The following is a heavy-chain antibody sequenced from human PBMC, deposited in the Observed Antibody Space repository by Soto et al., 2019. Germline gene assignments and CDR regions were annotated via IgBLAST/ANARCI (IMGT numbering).Heavy chain of an antibody. CDR1: GYSFTGYY. J-gene: IGHJ5*02. Sequence: GASVKVSCKASGYSFTGYYMHWVRQAPGQGLEWMGWINPNSGGTNYAQKFQGWVTMTRDTSISTAYMELSRLRSDDTAVYYCARDRGQVGFDPWGQETLVTVSS. V-gene: IGHV1-2*04. D-gene: IGHD2-15*01. CDR3: ARDRGQVGFDP. CDR2: INPNSGGT.